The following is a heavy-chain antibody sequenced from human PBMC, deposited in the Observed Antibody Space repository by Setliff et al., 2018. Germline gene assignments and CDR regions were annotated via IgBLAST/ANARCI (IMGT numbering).Heavy chain of an antibody. D-gene: IGHD2-15*01. V-gene: IGHV4-4*07. CDR2: LYTGGDT. J-gene: IGHJ4*02. CDR3: ARDRVVVLAGRRGFYFDY. CDR1: GGSISSHY. Sequence: SETLSLTCTVSGGSISSHYWTWIRQPAGKGLERIGRLYTGGDTNYNPSLKSRVSMSLDTSKNQFSLKLSSVTAADTAVYYCARDRVVVLAGRRGFYFDYWGQGTLVTSPQ.